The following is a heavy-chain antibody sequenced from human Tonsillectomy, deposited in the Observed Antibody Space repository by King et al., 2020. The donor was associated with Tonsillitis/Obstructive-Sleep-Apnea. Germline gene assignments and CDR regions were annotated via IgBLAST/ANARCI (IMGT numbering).Heavy chain of an antibody. D-gene: IGHD1-26*01. V-gene: IGHV3-9*01. J-gene: IGHJ4*02. CDR2: ISWNSGSI. CDR3: EKDGGWELKNFAS. Sequence: VQLVESGGGLVQPGRSLRLSCAASGFTFDDYAMHWVRQAPGKGLEWVSGISWNSGSIGYADSVKGRFTISRDNAKNSLYLQMNSLRAEDTALYYCEKDGGWELKNFASWGQGPLVPVSS. CDR1: GFTFDDYA.